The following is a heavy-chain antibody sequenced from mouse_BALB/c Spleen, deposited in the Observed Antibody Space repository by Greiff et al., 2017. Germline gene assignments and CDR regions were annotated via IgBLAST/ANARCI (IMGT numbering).Heavy chain of an antibody. D-gene: IGHD1-1*01. CDR3: ARQLTTVRAMDY. V-gene: IGHV5-4*02. CDR1: GFTFSDYY. Sequence: DVKLVESGGGLVKPGGSLKLSCAASGFTFSDYYMYWVRQTPEKRLEWVATISDGGSYTYYPDSVKGRFTISRDNAKNTLYLQMSSLRSEDTAMYYCARQLTTVRAMDYWGQGTSVTVSS. J-gene: IGHJ4*01. CDR2: ISDGGSYT.